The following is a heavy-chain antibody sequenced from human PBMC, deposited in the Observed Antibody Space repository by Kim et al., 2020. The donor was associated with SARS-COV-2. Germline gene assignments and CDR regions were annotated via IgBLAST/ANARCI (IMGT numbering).Heavy chain of an antibody. Sequence: GESLKISCKGSGYSFTSYWISWVRQMPGKGLEWMGRIDPSDSYTNYSPSFQGHVTISADKSISTAYLQWSSLKASDTAMYYCARNLVDYGDYVDYYYYYGMDVWGQGTTVTVSS. V-gene: IGHV5-10-1*01. D-gene: IGHD4-17*01. CDR3: ARNLVDYGDYVDYYYYYGMDV. J-gene: IGHJ6*02. CDR1: GYSFTSYW. CDR2: IDPSDSYT.